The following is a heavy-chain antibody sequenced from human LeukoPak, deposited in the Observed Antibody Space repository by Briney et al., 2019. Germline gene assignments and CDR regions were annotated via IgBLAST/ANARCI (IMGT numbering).Heavy chain of an antibody. J-gene: IGHJ4*02. D-gene: IGHD3-22*01. Sequence: WETLSLTCTVSGGSISSSSYYWGWIRQPPGKGLEWIGSIYYSGSTNYKPSLKSRVTISVDTSKNQFSLKLSSVTAADTAVYYCARNHQNMIVTHWGQGTLVTVSS. CDR2: IYYSGST. V-gene: IGHV4-39*07. CDR1: GGSISSSSYY. CDR3: ARNHQNMIVTH.